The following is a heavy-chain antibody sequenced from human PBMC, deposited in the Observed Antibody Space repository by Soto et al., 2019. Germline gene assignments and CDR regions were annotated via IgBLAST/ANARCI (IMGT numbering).Heavy chain of an antibody. J-gene: IGHJ6*02. CDR1: VSSFPRYW. D-gene: IGHD6-13*01. CDR2: IYPGDSDT. V-gene: IGHV5-51*01. CDR3: ARTSAGGKYYYGMDV. Sequence: SLQISCLGSVSSFPRYWLVCVRQMPGKGLEWMGIIYPGDSDTRYSPSFQGQVTISADKSISTAYLQWSSLKASDTAMYYCARTSAGGKYYYGMDVWGQGT.